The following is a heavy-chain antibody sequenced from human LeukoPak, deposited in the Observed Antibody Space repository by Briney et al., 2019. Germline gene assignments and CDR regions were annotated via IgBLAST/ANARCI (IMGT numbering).Heavy chain of an antibody. Sequence: PGGSLRLSCSASGFAFSGFAMGWVRQAPGKGLEWVASISGSGGKTYYADSVEGRFTISRDNSKNTLYLQMNSQRAEDTALYYCARGRGGDYVPSRVDYWGQGTLVTVSS. V-gene: IGHV3-23*01. CDR3: ARGRGGDYVPSRVDY. CDR2: ISGSGGKT. D-gene: IGHD4-17*01. CDR1: GFAFSGFA. J-gene: IGHJ4*02.